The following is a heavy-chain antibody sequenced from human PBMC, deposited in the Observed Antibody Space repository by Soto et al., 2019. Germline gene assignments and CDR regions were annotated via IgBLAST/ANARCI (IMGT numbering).Heavy chain of an antibody. CDR1: GGTLSDHG. CDR3: ARGVYGSGEYYTGPSAFDI. D-gene: IGHD3-10*01. V-gene: IGHV1-69*06. Sequence: QVQLEQSGAEVKKPGSSVKVSCKASGGTLSDHGVAWLRQAPGQGLEWMGGTIPVFNTAKYAQKFQGRVTVTADKFTNIAYRELSSLRSEDTAFYFCARGVYGSGEYYTGPSAFDIWGQGTMVIVSS. CDR2: TIPVFNTA. J-gene: IGHJ3*02.